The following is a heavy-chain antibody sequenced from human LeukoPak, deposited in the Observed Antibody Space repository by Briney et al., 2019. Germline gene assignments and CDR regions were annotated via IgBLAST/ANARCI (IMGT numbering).Heavy chain of an antibody. CDR1: GGSISSYY. CDR2: IYASGST. CDR3: ARCQVNSAYYSRYYHYYMDV. V-gene: IGHV4-4*09. J-gene: IGHJ6*03. Sequence: PSETLSLSCSVSGGSISSYYWSWIRQPPGKGLEWIGYIYASGSTSYNPSLESRLTISVDTSKNQFSLELSSVTAADTAMYYCARCQVNSAYYSRYYHYYMDVWGKGTTVTVSS. D-gene: IGHD3-22*01.